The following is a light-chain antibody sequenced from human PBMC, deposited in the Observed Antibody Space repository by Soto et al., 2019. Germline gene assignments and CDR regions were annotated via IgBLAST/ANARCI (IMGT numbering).Light chain of an antibody. V-gene: IGLV2-8*01. CDR3: SSYAGGNNPYV. Sequence: QSVLTQPPSASGSPGQSVTISCTGTSSDVGGYNYVSWYQQHPGKAPKLMIYEVYKRPSGVPDRFSGSKSGNTASPTVSGLLAEDEADYYCSSYAGGNNPYVFGTGTKLTVL. J-gene: IGLJ1*01. CDR2: EVY. CDR1: SSDVGGYNY.